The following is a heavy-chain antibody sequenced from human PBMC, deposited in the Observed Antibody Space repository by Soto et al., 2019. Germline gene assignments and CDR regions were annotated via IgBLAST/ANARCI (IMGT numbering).Heavy chain of an antibody. V-gene: IGHV3-73*02. D-gene: IGHD1-26*01. CDR2: IRSKVNSYAT. CDR1: GFTFSGSS. CDR3: SRRGTDRWESGIGY. Sequence: EVQLVESGGGLVQSGGSLKLSCAASGFTFSGSSMHWVRQASGKGLEWVGRIRSKVNSYATAYAASVEGRFIISRDDSKNTEYVQMNSLKTEDTAVYYCSRRGTDRWESGIGYGGQGTLVTVSS. J-gene: IGHJ4*02.